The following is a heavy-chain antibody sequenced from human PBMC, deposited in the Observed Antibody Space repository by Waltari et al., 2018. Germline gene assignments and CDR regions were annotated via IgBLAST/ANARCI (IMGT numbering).Heavy chain of an antibody. CDR1: GYSISSGYY. V-gene: IGHV4-38-2*02. CDR3: ARDRKVNYYDSSGYGY. J-gene: IGHJ4*02. Sequence: QVQLQESGPGLVKPSETLSLTCAVSGYSISSGYYWSWIRQPPGKGLEWIGGIYHSGSTYYNPSLKSRVTISVDTSKNQFSLKLSSVTAADTAVYYCARDRKVNYYDSSGYGYWGQGTLVTVSS. CDR2: IYHSGST. D-gene: IGHD3-22*01.